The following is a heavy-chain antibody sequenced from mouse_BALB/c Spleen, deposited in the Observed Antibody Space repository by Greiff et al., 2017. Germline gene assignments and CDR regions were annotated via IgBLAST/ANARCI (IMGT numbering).Heavy chain of an antibody. V-gene: IGHV5-17*02. J-gene: IGHJ3*01. CDR2: ISSGSSTI. Sequence: EVKLEESGGGLVQPGGSRKLSCAASGFTFSSFGMHWVRQAPEKGLEWVAYISSGSSTIYYADTVKGRFTISRDNPKNTLFLQMTSLRSEDTAMYYCARFYDGYYAWFAYWGQGTLVTVSA. D-gene: IGHD2-3*01. CDR3: ARFYDGYYAWFAY. CDR1: GFTFSSFG.